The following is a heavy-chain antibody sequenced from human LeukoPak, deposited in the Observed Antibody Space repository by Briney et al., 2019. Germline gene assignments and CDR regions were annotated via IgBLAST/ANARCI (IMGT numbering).Heavy chain of an antibody. D-gene: IGHD3-10*01. CDR3: ARARGDYYDNWFDP. CDR2: IYYSGST. V-gene: IGHV4-61*05. Sequence: PSETLSLTCSVSGGSISTSSFYWGWIRQPPGKGLEWIGYIYYSGSTNYNPSLKSRVTISVDTSKNQFSLKLSSVTAADTAVYYCARARGDYYDNWFDPWGQGTLVTVSS. CDR1: GGSISTSSFY. J-gene: IGHJ5*02.